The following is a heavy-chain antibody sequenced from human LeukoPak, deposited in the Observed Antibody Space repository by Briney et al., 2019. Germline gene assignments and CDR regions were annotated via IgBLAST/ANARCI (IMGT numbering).Heavy chain of an antibody. J-gene: IGHJ4*02. CDR2: IKSKTDGGTT. D-gene: IGHD3-22*01. Sequence: PGGSLRLSCAASGFSVTDAWMNWVRQAPGKGLEWVGRIKSKTDGGTTDYAAPVKGRFTISRDDSKNTLYLQMNSLKTEDTAVYYCTTEYYYDSSGYYYFDYWGQGTLVTVSS. CDR3: TTEYYYDSSGYYYFDY. V-gene: IGHV3-15*07. CDR1: GFSVTDAW.